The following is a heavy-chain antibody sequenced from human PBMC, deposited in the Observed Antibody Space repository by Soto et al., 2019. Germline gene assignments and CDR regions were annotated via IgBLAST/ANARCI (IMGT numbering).Heavy chain of an antibody. J-gene: IGHJ5*02. CDR2: IYYSGST. V-gene: IGHV4-59*01. CDR1: GGSISSYY. D-gene: IGHD2-2*01. Sequence: SETLSLTCTVSGGSISSYYWSWIRQPPGKGLEWIGYIYYSGSTNYNPSLKSRVTISVDTSKNKFSLKLSSVTAADTAVYYCARARSYCSSKSCSLGGWFDPWGQGTLVTVS. CDR3: ARARSYCSSKSCSLGGWFDP.